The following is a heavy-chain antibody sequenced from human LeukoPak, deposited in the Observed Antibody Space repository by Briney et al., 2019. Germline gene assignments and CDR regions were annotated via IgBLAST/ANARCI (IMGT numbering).Heavy chain of an antibody. V-gene: IGHV3-15*01. CDR1: GFTFSNAW. D-gene: IGHD3-9*01. J-gene: IGHJ4*02. CDR3: TTATPGLRYFDWPTDYFDY. Sequence: GGSLRLSCAASGFTFSNAWMSWVRQAPGQGLEWVGRIKSKTDGGTTDYAAPVKGRFTISRDDSKNTLYLQMNSLKTEDTAVYYCTTATPGLRYFDWPTDYFDYWGQGTLVTVSS. CDR2: IKSKTDGGTT.